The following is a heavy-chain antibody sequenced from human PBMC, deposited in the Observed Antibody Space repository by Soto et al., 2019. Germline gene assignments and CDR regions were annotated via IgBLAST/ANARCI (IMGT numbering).Heavy chain of an antibody. J-gene: IGHJ4*02. D-gene: IGHD2-21*02. CDR1: GFTFSSYG. CDR2: ISYDGSNK. CDR3: ATLHIVVVTAIAGGDY. V-gene: IGHV3-30*03. Sequence: QVQLVESGGGVVQPGRSLRLSCAASGFTFSSYGMHWVRQAPGKGLEWVAVISYDGSNKYYADSVKGRFTISRDNSKNTLYLQMNSLRAEDTAVYYCATLHIVVVTAIAGGDYWGQGTLVTVSS.